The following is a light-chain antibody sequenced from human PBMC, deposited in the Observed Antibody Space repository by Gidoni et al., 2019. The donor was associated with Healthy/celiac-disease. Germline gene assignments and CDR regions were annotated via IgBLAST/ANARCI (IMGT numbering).Light chain of an antibody. Sequence: DIQMTQSPSSLAASIGDRVTITCQASRDISNYLNWYQQKPGKAPKLLIYAASNLETGVPSRFSGSGSGTDFTFTISSLQPEDIATYYCQQYDNLPLTFGGGTKVEIK. J-gene: IGKJ4*01. CDR2: AAS. V-gene: IGKV1-33*01. CDR3: QQYDNLPLT. CDR1: RDISNY.